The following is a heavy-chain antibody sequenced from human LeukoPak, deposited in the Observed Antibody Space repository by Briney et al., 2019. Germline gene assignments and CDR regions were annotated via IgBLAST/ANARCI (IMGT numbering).Heavy chain of an antibody. J-gene: IGHJ4*02. CDR1: GFTFSSYA. CDR3: ARDLLDRRGGIVGAVDY. CDR2: ISYDGSNK. D-gene: IGHD1-26*01. V-gene: IGHV3-30-3*01. Sequence: QTGGSLRLSCAASGFTFSSYAMHWVRQAPGKGLEWVAVISYDGSNKYYADSVKGRFTISRDNSKNTLYLQMNSLRAEDTAVYYCARDLLDRRGGIVGAVDYWGQGTLVTVSS.